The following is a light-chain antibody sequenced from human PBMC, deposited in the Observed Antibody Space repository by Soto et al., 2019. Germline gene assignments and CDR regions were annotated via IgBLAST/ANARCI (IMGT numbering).Light chain of an antibody. CDR3: QQLKTYPIT. V-gene: IGKV1-9*01. J-gene: IGKJ3*01. CDR1: QGISSY. CDR2: AAS. Sequence: DIQLTQSPSFLSASVGDRVTITYRASQGISSYLTWYQQKPGKGPKLLIYAASTLQSGVPSRFSGSGSGTEFTLTISSLQPEDFATYYCQQLKTYPITFGPGTKVDIK.